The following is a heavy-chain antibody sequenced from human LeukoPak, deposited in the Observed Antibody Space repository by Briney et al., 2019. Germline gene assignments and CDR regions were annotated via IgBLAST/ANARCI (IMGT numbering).Heavy chain of an antibody. V-gene: IGHV1-18*01. D-gene: IGHD3-3*01. J-gene: IGHJ3*02. CDR2: ISAYNGNT. CDR3: ARDVGTIFGVASGAFDI. Sequence: GASVKVSCKASGYTFTSYGISWGRQAPGQGLEWMGRISAYNGNTNYAQKLQGRVTMTRDTSTSTVYMELSSLRSEDTAVYYCARDVGTIFGVASGAFDIWGQGTMVTVSS. CDR1: GYTFTSYG.